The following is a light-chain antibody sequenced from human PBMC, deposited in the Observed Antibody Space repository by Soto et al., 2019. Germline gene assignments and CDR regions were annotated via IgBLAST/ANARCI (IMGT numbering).Light chain of an antibody. Sequence: DVQMPQSPSTLSASVGDRVIITCRASQNINTWLAWYQQKPGKAPKLLIYKASSLESGVPSRFSGSGSGTEFTLTISSLQPDDFATYYCQQYDTYATFGPGTKVDIK. J-gene: IGKJ2*01. CDR1: QNINTW. V-gene: IGKV1-5*03. CDR3: QQYDTYAT. CDR2: KAS.